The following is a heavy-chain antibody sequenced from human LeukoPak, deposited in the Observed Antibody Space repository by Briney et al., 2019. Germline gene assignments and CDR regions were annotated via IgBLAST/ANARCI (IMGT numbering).Heavy chain of an antibody. CDR2: IFYTGDV. CDR1: GGSITSSNCY. V-gene: IGHV4-39*07. Sequence: TPSETLSLTCTVSGGSITSSNCYWGWIRQPPGKGLEWIGSIFYTGDVYSNPSLKSRLTISVDKSKNQFSLKLSSVTAADTAVYYCARDGGSSGYHGFDIWGQGTMVTVSS. D-gene: IGHD6-19*01. J-gene: IGHJ3*02. CDR3: ARDGGSSGYHGFDI.